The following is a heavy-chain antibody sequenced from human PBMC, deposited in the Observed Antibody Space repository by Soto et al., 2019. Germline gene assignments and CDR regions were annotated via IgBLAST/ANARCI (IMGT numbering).Heavy chain of an antibody. D-gene: IGHD5-18*01. CDR2: INPNSGGT. V-gene: IGHV1-2*04. J-gene: IGHJ6*02. CDR3: ARDGYGYSYGVGYYGMDV. Sequence: ASVKVSCKTSGYTFTDFYMHWVRQAPGQGLEWMGWINPNSGGTKYAQNFQGWVTMTTDTSTSTAYMELRSLRSDDTAVYYCARDGYGYSYGVGYYGMDVWGQGTTVTVSS. CDR1: GYTFTDFY.